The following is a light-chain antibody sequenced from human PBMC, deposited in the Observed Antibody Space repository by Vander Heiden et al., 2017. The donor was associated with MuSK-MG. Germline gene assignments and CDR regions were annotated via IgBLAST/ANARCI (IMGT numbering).Light chain of an antibody. CDR1: NIGSKS. CDR2: DDT. J-gene: IGLJ1*01. CDR3: QVWDTNNGDNKYV. Sequence: SYVLTQPPSVSVAPGPTATLTCGGVNIGSKSVNCYQQKSGQAPLPVLCDDTERPSGLPERSAGSYSGKAATLTITRIAAGDEADDYCQVWDTNNGDNKYVFGTATKV. V-gene: IGLV3-21*02.